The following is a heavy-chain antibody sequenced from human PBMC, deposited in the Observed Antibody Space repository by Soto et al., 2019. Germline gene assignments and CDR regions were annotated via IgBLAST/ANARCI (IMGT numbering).Heavy chain of an antibody. D-gene: IGHD5-18*01. CDR1: GFTFSSYE. CDR2: ISRGVGGSI. J-gene: IGHJ6*02. Sequence: EVQLVESGGGVDQPGGSLRLSCADSGFTFSSYEMNWVRQAPGKGLEWVSYISRGVGGSIYYADSVKGRLTISRDNANNSLYLQVNSLRGDDEAVYYCSRAHSGYRYGHGGYSQYYAMDLWGQGTTVTVSS. CDR3: SRAHSGYRYGHGGYSQYYAMDL. V-gene: IGHV3-48*03.